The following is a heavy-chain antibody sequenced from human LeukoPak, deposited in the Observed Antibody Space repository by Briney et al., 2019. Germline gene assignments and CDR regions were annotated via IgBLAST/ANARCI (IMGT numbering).Heavy chain of an antibody. CDR1: GFTFSSYG. J-gene: IGHJ4*02. V-gene: IGHV3-30*02. CDR2: IRYDGSNK. D-gene: IGHD1-26*01. Sequence: GGSLRLSCAASGFTFSSYGMHWVRQAAGKGLEWVAFIRYDGSNKYYADSVKGRFTISRDNSRNTLYLQMNSLRAEDTAVYYCAREEGALYWGQGTLVTVSS. CDR3: AREEGALY.